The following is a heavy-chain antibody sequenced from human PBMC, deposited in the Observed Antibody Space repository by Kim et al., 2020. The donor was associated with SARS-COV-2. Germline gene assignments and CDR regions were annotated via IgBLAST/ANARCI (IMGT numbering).Heavy chain of an antibody. CDR2: INHSGST. V-gene: IGHV4-34*01. CDR1: GGSFSGYY. CDR3: ARARYIATLYILEYYYGMDV. J-gene: IGHJ6*02. D-gene: IGHD3-3*01. Sequence: SETLSLTCAVYGGSFSGYYWSWIRQPPGKGLEWIGEINHSGSTNYNPSLKSRVTISVDTSKNQFSLKLSSVTAADTAVYYCARARYIATLYILEYYYGMDVWGQGTTVTVSS.